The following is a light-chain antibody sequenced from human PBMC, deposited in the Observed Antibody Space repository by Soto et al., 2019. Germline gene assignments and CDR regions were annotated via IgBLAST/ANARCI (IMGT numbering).Light chain of an antibody. CDR1: QSVSSN. J-gene: IGKJ5*01. V-gene: IGKV3-15*01. CDR2: GAS. Sequence: EIMMTQSPSTLSVSPWERATLSCRASQSVSSNLAWYQQKPGQAPRLLIYGASTRATGIPARFSGSGSGTEFTLTISSLQSEDFAVYYCQQYYNWPPITVGQGTRLEIK. CDR3: QQYYNWPPIT.